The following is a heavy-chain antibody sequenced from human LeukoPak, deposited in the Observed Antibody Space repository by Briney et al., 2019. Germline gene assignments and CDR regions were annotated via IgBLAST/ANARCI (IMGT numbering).Heavy chain of an antibody. D-gene: IGHD4-11*01. J-gene: IGHJ3*02. V-gene: IGHV3-21*01. CDR2: ISSSSSYI. Sequence: GGSLRLSCAASGFTFSSYSMNWVRQAPGKGLEWVSSISSSSSYIYYADSVKGRFTISRDNAKNSLYLQMNSLRAVDTAVYYCARDPTTNDAFDIWGQGTMVTVSS. CDR1: GFTFSSYS. CDR3: ARDPTTNDAFDI.